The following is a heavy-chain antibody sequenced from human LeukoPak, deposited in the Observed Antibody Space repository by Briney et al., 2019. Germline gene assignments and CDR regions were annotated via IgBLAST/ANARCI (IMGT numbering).Heavy chain of an antibody. Sequence: SETLSLTCAVYGGSFSGYYWSWIRQPPGKGLEWIGEINRSGSTNYNPSLKSRVTISVDKSKNQFSLKLSSVTVADTAAYYCARDFPSCRGGSCYSDAFNIWGQGTMVTVSS. CDR3: ARDFPSCRGGSCYSDAFNI. V-gene: IGHV4-34*01. CDR2: INRSGST. J-gene: IGHJ3*02. CDR1: GGSFSGYY. D-gene: IGHD2-15*01.